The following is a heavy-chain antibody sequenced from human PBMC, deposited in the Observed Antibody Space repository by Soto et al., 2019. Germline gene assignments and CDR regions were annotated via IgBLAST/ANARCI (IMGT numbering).Heavy chain of an antibody. CDR3: ARLYGSGQWNWFDP. Sequence: SETLSLTCTVSGASIRSYYWSWIRQPPGKGLEWIGFIHHSGSTNYNPSLKSRLTMSVDTSKNQFSLKLSSVTAADTAVYYCARLYGSGQWNWFDPWGQGTLVTVSS. D-gene: IGHD3-10*01. CDR2: IHHSGST. J-gene: IGHJ5*02. V-gene: IGHV4-59*08. CDR1: GASIRSYY.